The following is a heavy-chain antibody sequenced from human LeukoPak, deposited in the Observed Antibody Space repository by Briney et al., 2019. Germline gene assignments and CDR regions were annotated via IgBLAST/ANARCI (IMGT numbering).Heavy chain of an antibody. Sequence: GGSLRLSCAASGFTFSSYGMHWVRQAPGKGLEWVAVISFDGSNKYCSDSVKGRFTISRDNSKNTLYLQMNSLRAEDTAVYYCARSGFGVLYYYGMDVWGQGTTVTVSS. CDR1: GFTFSSYG. J-gene: IGHJ6*02. CDR2: ISFDGSNK. CDR3: ARSGFGVLYYYGMDV. V-gene: IGHV3-30*03. D-gene: IGHD3-10*01.